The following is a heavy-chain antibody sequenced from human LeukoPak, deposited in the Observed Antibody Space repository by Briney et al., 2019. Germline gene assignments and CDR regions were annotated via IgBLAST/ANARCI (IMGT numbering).Heavy chain of an antibody. V-gene: IGHV3-23*01. J-gene: IGHJ4*02. CDR2: ISGSGGST. D-gene: IGHD2-21*01. CDR3: ARGRPPYCGGDCYLDY. CDR1: GFTFSSYA. Sequence: GGSLRLSCAASGFTFSSYAMSWVRQAPGKGLEWVSAISGSGGSTYYADSVKGRFTISRDNSKNTLYLQMNSLRAEDTAVYYCARGRPPYCGGDCYLDYWGQGTLVTVSS.